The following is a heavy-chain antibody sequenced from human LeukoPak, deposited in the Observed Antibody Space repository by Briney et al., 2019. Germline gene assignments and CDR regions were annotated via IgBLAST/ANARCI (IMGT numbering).Heavy chain of an antibody. D-gene: IGHD3-3*01. V-gene: IGHV3-53*01. CDR3: AKDRPVNYDFWSGPI. J-gene: IGHJ3*02. Sequence: GGSLRLSCAATGLTVSSNFMSWVRQAPGKGLEWVSVIYGGGSTYYADSVKGQFTISRDTPKNTLYLQMNSLRAEDTAVYYCAKDRPVNYDFWSGPIWGQGTMVTVSS. CDR2: IYGGGST. CDR1: GLTVSSNF.